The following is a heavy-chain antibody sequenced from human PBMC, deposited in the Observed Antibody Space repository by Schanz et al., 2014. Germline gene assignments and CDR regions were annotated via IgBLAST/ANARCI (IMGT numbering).Heavy chain of an antibody. D-gene: IGHD3-10*01. V-gene: IGHV3-23*01. CDR3: AKDQGSYGSGSYSYFDY. J-gene: IGHJ4*02. Sequence: EVQLLESGGGFVQPGGSLRLSCVASGVTFSSYAMSWVRQASGKGLEWVSAISGIGASTYYADSVKGRFTISRDNSKNTLYLQMNSLRAEDTAVYYCAKDQGSYGSGSYSYFDYWGQGTLATVSS. CDR2: ISGIGAST. CDR1: GVTFSSYA.